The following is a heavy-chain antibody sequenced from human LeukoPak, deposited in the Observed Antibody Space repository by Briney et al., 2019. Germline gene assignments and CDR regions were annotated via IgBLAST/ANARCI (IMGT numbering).Heavy chain of an antibody. CDR3: ARESGCYDFWSGPPNAPNDY. Sequence: ASVKVSCKASGYTFTSYGISWVRQAPGQGLEWMGWISAYNGNTNYAQKLQGRVTMTTDTSTSTAYMELRSLRSDDTAVYYCARESGCYDFWSGPPNAPNDYWGQGTLVTVSS. V-gene: IGHV1-18*01. D-gene: IGHD3-3*01. CDR1: GYTFTSYG. J-gene: IGHJ4*02. CDR2: ISAYNGNT.